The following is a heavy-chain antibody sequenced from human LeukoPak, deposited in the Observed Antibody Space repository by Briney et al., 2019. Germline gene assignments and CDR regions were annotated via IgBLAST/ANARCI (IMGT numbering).Heavy chain of an antibody. Sequence: ASETLSLTCTVSGGSISSYYWSWIRQPAGKGLEWIGRIYPSGSTDYSPSLKSRLSISIDTSNNQFSLTLTSVTAADTAVYFCARVFWKSGGYLDSWGQGILVTVSS. J-gene: IGHJ4*02. D-gene: IGHD2-15*01. CDR2: IYPSGST. CDR1: GGSISSYY. V-gene: IGHV4-4*07. CDR3: ARVFWKSGGYLDS.